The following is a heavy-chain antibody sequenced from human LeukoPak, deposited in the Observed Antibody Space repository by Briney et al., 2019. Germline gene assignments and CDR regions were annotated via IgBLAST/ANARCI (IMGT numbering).Heavy chain of an antibody. CDR1: SGTINSYY. J-gene: IGHJ4*02. CDR3: ARRRSGLFDY. Sequence: IPSETLSFTCTVSSGTINSYYWTRIRQPPGKELEWVAYIYYSGSTKYHPSLKSRVNTCLDTSKKQFSLNLTSVTAADSAVYYCARRRSGLFDYWGQGILVTVSS. V-gene: IGHV4-59*08. CDR2: IYYSGST.